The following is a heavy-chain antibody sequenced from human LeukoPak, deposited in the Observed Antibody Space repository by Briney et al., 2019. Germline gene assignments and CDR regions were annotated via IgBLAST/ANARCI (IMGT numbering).Heavy chain of an antibody. CDR1: GFTFSSYA. J-gene: IGHJ6*03. CDR2: ISGSGGST. D-gene: IGHD1-26*01. Sequence: PGGSLRLSCAASGFTFSSYAMSWVRQAPGKGLEWVSAISGSGGSTYYADSVKGRFTISRDNSKNTLYLQMNSLRAEDTAVYYCAKDGVGATTGYYHMDVWGKGTTVTVSS. V-gene: IGHV3-23*01. CDR3: AKDGVGATTGYYHMDV.